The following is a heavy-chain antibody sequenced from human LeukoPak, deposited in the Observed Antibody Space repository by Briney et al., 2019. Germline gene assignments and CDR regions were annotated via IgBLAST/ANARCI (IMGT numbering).Heavy chain of an antibody. CDR3: ARRGNCNYAFDI. CDR1: GGSISSYY. Sequence: PSETLSLTCAVSGGSISSYYWSWIRQPPGKGLDWIGYIYYSGSTNYNPSLKSRVTMSVDTPKNQFSLKLSLLTATDTAVYSCARRGNCNYAFDICGQGTMVTVSS. V-gene: IGHV4-59*01. CDR2: IYYSGST. D-gene: IGHD1-7*01. J-gene: IGHJ3*02.